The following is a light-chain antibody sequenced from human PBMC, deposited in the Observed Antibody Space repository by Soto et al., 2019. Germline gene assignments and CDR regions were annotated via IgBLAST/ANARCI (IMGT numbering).Light chain of an antibody. V-gene: IGLV1-44*01. CDR1: SSNIGSNT. CDR3: ATWDDSLNGYV. CDR2: SNN. J-gene: IGLJ1*01. Sequence: QSALTQPPSASGTPGQRVTISCSGSSSNIGSNTVNWYQHLPGTAPKLLIYSNNQRPSGVPDRFSGSKSGTSASLAISGLQSEDAAGYYCATWDDSLNGYVFGTGTKVTVL.